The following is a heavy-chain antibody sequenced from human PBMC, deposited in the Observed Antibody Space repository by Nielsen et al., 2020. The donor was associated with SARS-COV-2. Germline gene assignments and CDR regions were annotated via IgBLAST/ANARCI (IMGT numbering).Heavy chain of an antibody. D-gene: IGHD3-16*01. CDR2: ISWNSGSI. Sequence: GGSLRLSCAASGFTFSSYAMHWVRQAPGKGLEWVSGISWNSGSIGYADSVKGRFTISRDNAKNSLYLQMNSLRAEDTALYYCAKDMGSGMDVWGQGTTVTVSS. V-gene: IGHV3-9*01. J-gene: IGHJ6*02. CDR3: AKDMGSGMDV. CDR1: GFTFSSYA.